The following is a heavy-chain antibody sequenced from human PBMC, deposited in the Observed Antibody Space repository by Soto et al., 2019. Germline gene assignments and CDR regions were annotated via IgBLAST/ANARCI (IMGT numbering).Heavy chain of an antibody. CDR2: IKQDGTEK. Sequence: GGSLRLSCAASGFTFSRYWMNWVRQAPGKGLEWVANIKQDGTEKNYVDSVKGRFTIPRDNAKNSLYLQMDSLRAEDTAVYFCARGDTPMITGMDSFDIWGQGTLVTVSS. CDR1: GFTFSRYW. D-gene: IGHD3-16*01. J-gene: IGHJ3*02. V-gene: IGHV3-7*01. CDR3: ARGDTPMITGMDSFDI.